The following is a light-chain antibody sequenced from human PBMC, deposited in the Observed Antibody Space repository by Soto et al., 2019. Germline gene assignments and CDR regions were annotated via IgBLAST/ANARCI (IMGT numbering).Light chain of an antibody. V-gene: IGLV2-14*03. CDR2: DVS. J-gene: IGLJ1*01. CDR3: SSYTSTSQIYV. CDR1: SNDIGGYNY. Sequence: QSVLTQPPSASGSPGQSVTISCTGTSNDIGGYNYVSWYQHHPGKAPKLMIFDVSNRPSGVSNRFSGSKSGNTASLTISGVQAEDEADYYCSSSYTSTSQIYVFGTGTKVTVL.